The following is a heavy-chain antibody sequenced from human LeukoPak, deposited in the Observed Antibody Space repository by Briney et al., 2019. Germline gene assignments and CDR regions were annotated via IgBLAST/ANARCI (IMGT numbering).Heavy chain of an antibody. J-gene: IGHJ4*02. Sequence: SVKVSCKASGGTFSSYAISWVRQAPGQGLEWMGGIIPIFGTANYAQKFQGRVTITADKSTSTAYMELSSPRSEDTAVYYCARESVVTAHRALGYWGQGTLVTVSS. CDR2: IIPIFGTA. CDR3: ARESVVTAHRALGY. CDR1: GGTFSSYA. D-gene: IGHD2-21*02. V-gene: IGHV1-69*06.